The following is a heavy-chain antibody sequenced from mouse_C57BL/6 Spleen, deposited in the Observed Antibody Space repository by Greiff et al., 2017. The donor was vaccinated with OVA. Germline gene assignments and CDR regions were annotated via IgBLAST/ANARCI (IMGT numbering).Heavy chain of an antibody. CDR2: ISDGGSYT. CDR1: GFTFSSYA. CDR3: ARESITTRVVRYFDG. Sequence: EVKLVESGGGLVKPGGSLKLSCAASGFTFSSYAMPWVRQTPEKRLEWVATISDGGSYTYYPDNVKGRFTISKDNAKNNLYLQMRHMKSEDTAMYDCARESITTRVVRYFDGWGTGTTVAVST. J-gene: IGHJ1*03. V-gene: IGHV5-4*01. D-gene: IGHD1-1*01.